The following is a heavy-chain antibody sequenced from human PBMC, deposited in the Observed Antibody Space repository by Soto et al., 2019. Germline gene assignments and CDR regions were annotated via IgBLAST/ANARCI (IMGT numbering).Heavy chain of an antibody. J-gene: IGHJ6*02. CDR1: GFTFSSYW. D-gene: IGHD5-18*01. CDR2: IKQDGSEK. Sequence: EVQLVESGGGLVQPGGSLRLSCAASGFTFSSYWMSWVRQAPGKGLEWVANIKQDGSEKYYVDSVKGRFTISRDNAKNSLDLQMNSLRAEDTAVYYCARDYDALVDTAMGRYSSHRIYYYGMDVWGQGTTVTVSS. CDR3: ARDYDALVDTAMGRYSSHRIYYYGMDV. V-gene: IGHV3-7*03.